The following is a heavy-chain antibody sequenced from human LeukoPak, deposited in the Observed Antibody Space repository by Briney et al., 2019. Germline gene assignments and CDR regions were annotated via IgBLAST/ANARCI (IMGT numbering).Heavy chain of an antibody. CDR1: GYTFTSYD. V-gene: IGHV1-46*01. CDR2: INPSGGST. D-gene: IGHD1-26*01. J-gene: IGHJ4*02. CDR3: ARDLGGATDY. Sequence: ASVKVSCKASGYTFTSYDINWVRQATGQGLEWMGIINPSGGSTSYAQKFQGRVTMTRDTSTSTVYMELSSLRSEDTAVYYCARDLGGATDYWGQGTLVTVSS.